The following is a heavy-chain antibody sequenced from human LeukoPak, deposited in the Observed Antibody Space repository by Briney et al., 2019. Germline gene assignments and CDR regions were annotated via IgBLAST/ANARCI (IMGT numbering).Heavy chain of an antibody. V-gene: IGHV1-46*01. CDR2: IYPRDGST. D-gene: IGHD2/OR15-2a*01. J-gene: IGHJ4*02. CDR3: ARESTTGTFYDY. CDR1: GYTFTSNY. Sequence: ASVKVSCKASGYTFTSNYIHWVRQAPGQGLEWMGMIYPRDGSTSYAQKFQGRVTITADESTSTAYMELSSLRSEDTAVYYCARESTTGTFYDYWGQGTLVTVSS.